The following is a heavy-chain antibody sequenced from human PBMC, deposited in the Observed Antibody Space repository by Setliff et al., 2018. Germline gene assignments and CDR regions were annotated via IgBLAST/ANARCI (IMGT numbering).Heavy chain of an antibody. CDR1: GYTFTSDD. CDR2: MNPNSGNT. V-gene: IGHV1-8*02. CDR3: VRGGRAMGYCSGGTCLENAFDI. J-gene: IGHJ3*02. D-gene: IGHD2-15*01. Sequence: ASVKVSCKASGYTFTSDDINWVRQATGQGLEWMGWMNPNSGNTGYAQKFQGRVTMTRNTSMSTAYMELSSLRSEDTAIYYCVRGGRAMGYCSGGTCLENAFDIWGQGTMGTVS.